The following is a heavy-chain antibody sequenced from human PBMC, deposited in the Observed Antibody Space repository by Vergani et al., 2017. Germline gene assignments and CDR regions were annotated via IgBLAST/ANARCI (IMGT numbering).Heavy chain of an antibody. CDR2: IYYSGST. CDR1: GGSISSYY. D-gene: IGHD3-22*01. Sequence: QLQLQESGPGLVKPSETLSLTCTVSGGSISSYYWSWIRQPPGKGLEWIGYIYYSGSTNYNPSLKSRVTISVDTSKNQFSLKLSSVTAAETAVYYCASGKYYDSSGYYSFYGXFDLWGRGTLVTVSS. J-gene: IGHJ2*01. CDR3: ASGKYYDSSGYYSFYGXFDL. V-gene: IGHV4-59*01.